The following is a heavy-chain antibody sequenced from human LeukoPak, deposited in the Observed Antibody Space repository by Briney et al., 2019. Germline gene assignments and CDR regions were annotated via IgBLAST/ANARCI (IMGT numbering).Heavy chain of an antibody. CDR3: AKDSTAIPVDY. CDR1: GFTFSSYG. CDR2: ISGSGSST. J-gene: IGHJ4*02. V-gene: IGHV3-23*01. Sequence: GGTLRLSCAASGFTFSSYGMSWVRQAPGKGLEWVSAISGSGSSTYYADSVKGRFTISRDNSKNTLYLQMNSLRAEDTAVYYCAKDSTAIPVDYWGQGTLVTVSS. D-gene: IGHD2-21*02.